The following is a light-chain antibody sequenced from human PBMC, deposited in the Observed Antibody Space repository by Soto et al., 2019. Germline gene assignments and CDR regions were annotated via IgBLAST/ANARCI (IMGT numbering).Light chain of an antibody. V-gene: IGKV1-5*03. J-gene: IGKJ1*01. CDR1: QSISSW. CDR2: KAS. Sequence: DIQMTQSPSTLSASVGDRVTIPCRASQSISSWLAWYQQKPGKAPKLLIYKASTLESGVPSRFRGSGSGTEFTLTISNLQPDDFATYYCQHYNRYSEAFGQGTKVDIK. CDR3: QHYNRYSEA.